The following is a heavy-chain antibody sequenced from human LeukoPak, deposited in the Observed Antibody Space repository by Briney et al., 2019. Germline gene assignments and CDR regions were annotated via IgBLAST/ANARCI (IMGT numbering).Heavy chain of an antibody. CDR1: GGSISSSSYY. CDR3: ARSHSSSWYIWYFDL. V-gene: IGHV4-39*01. CDR2: IYYSGST. J-gene: IGHJ2*01. D-gene: IGHD6-13*01. Sequence: SETLSLTCTVSGGSISSSSYYWGWIRQPPGKGLEWIGSIYYSGSTYYNPSLKSRVTISVDTSKNQFSLKLSSVTAADTAVYYCARSHSSSWYIWYFDLWGRGTLVTVSS.